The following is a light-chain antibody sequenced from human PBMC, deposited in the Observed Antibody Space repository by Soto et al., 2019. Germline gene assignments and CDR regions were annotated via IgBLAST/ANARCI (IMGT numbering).Light chain of an antibody. Sequence: QSVLTQPASVSGSPGQSITISCTGTSSDVGGFNYVSWYQQHPGKAPKLMIYDVTNRPSGVSYRFSGSKSGNTASLTISGLQAEYEADYYCNSYTSSSTYVFGTGNIVTVL. J-gene: IGLJ1*01. V-gene: IGLV2-14*03. CDR3: NSYTSSSTYV. CDR2: DVT. CDR1: SSDVGGFNY.